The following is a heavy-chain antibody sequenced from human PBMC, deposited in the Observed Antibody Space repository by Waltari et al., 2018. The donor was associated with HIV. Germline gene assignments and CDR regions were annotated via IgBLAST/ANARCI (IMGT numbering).Heavy chain of an antibody. V-gene: IGHV3-49*03. D-gene: IGHD3-16*01. J-gene: IGHJ6*02. Sequence: HLVQSGGGFTQPGRSLRLSCAASGFIFSAYPMSWFRQAPGKGLEWVGFIRSKAYGETSEYAAALEGRFTISRDDCRGIGYLQMDGLKIEDTGVYYCTKGGGKSPGLSVWGQGTTVTVSS. CDR2: IRSKAYGETS. CDR1: GFIFSAYP. CDR3: TKGGGKSPGLSV.